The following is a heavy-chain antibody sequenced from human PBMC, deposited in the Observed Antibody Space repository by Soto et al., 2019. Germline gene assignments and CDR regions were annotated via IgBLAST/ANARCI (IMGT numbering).Heavy chain of an antibody. D-gene: IGHD2-8*02. J-gene: IGHJ4*02. CDR1: GFTFNAYA. Sequence: DVQLLESGGSLVQPGGSLRLSCAASGFTFNAYALSWVRQAPGKGLQWVSAISTTGGSTYYADSVKGRFTIARDNSQNTLSLQKNSLRAEYSAVYYCAKPDGATYHFSYWGQGTLITVSS. V-gene: IGHV3-23*01. CDR3: AKPDGATYHFSY. CDR2: ISTTGGST.